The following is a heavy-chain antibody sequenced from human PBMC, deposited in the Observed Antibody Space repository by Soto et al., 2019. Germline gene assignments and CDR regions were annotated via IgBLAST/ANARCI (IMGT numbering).Heavy chain of an antibody. V-gene: IGHV3-9*01. CDR1: GFTFDDYA. CDR3: TKAIRFYFYVYGMDV. Sequence: PGGSLRLSCAASGFTFDDYAMHWVRQAPGKGLEWVSGISWNGGSIGYADSVKVRFTISRDNAKNSLYLQMNSLRAEDTAFYYCTKAIRFYFYVYGMDVSGHGTTITVSS. CDR2: ISWNGGSI. J-gene: IGHJ6*02. D-gene: IGHD3-10*02.